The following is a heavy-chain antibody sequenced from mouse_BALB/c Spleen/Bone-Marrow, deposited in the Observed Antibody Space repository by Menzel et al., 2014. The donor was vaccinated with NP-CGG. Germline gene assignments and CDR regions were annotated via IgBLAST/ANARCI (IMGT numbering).Heavy chain of an antibody. CDR2: IWGDGNT. V-gene: IGHV2-6-7*01. J-gene: IGHJ3*01. CDR3: AKWGFAH. CDR1: GFSLTGYG. Sequence: QVQLQQPGPGLVAPSQSLSITCTVSGFSLTGYGVNWVRQPPGKGLEWLGMIWGDGNTDYNSALKSRLSINKDNSKSQVFLKMNSLQTDDTARYYCAKWGFAHWGQGTLVTVSA.